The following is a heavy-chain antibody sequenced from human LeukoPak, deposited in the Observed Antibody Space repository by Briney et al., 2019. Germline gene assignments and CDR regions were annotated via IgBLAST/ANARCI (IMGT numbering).Heavy chain of an antibody. Sequence: SETLSLTCAVSGGSISSSNWWSWVRQPPGKGLEWIGEIYHSGSTNYNPSLKSRVTISVDTSKNQFSLKLSSVTAADTAVYYCARAYGSGSYYNFLAYWGQGTLVTVSS. D-gene: IGHD3-10*01. J-gene: IGHJ4*02. V-gene: IGHV4-4*02. CDR3: ARAYGSGSYYNFLAY. CDR1: GGSISSSNW. CDR2: IYHSGST.